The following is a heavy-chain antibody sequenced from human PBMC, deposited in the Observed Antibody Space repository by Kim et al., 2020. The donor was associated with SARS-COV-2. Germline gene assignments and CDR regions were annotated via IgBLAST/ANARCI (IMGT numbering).Heavy chain of an antibody. CDR3: ARRVSSYYDILTGPKKDHAFDI. CDR1: GYSFTSYW. CDR2: IYPGDSDT. J-gene: IGHJ3*02. D-gene: IGHD3-9*01. V-gene: IGHV5-51*01. Sequence: GESLKISCKGSGYSFTSYWIGWVRQMPGKGLEWMGIIYPGDSDTRYSPSFQGQVTISADKSISTAYLQWSNLKASDTAMYYCARRVSSYYDILTGPKKDHAFDIWGQGTMVTVSS.